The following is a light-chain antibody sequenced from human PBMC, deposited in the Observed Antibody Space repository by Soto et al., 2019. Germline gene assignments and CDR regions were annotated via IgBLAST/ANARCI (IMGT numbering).Light chain of an antibody. V-gene: IGKV1-5*01. CDR2: DAS. J-gene: IGKJ1*01. CDR1: QSISSW. CDR3: KHYNSYSEA. Sequence: DIQMTQSPSTLSASVGDRVTITCRASQSISSWLAWYQQKPGKAPKLLIYDASSLESGVQSRFSGSGSGTEFTLTIRSLQPDDFATYYCKHYNSYSEAVGQGTKVDIK.